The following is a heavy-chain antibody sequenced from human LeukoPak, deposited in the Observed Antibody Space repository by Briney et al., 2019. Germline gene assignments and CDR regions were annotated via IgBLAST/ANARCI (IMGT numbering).Heavy chain of an antibody. D-gene: IGHD1-14*01. Sequence: RPGGSLRLSCAASGFTVITNDMTWVRQAPGKGLEWVSVLYRDCNTKYADSVQGRFTISRDNSKNILYLEMNNLSPDDTAVYYCARGVEPLAANTLAYWGQGTLVTVSS. CDR1: GFTVITND. V-gene: IGHV3-53*01. CDR2: LYRDCNT. J-gene: IGHJ4*02. CDR3: ARGVEPLAANTLAY.